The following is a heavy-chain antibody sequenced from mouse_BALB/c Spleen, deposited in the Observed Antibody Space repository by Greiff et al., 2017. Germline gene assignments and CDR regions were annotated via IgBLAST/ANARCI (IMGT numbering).Heavy chain of an antibody. D-gene: IGHD1-1*01. V-gene: IGHV5-6-5*01. CDR3: ARWAFTTVVGFDY. CDR2: ISSGGST. Sequence: EVQRVESGGGLVKPGGSLKLSCAASGFTFSSYAMSWVRQTPEKRLEWVASISSGGSTYYPDSVKGRFTISRDNARNILYLQMSSLRSEDTAMYYCARWAFTTVVGFDYWGQGTTLTVSS. J-gene: IGHJ2*01. CDR1: GFTFSSYA.